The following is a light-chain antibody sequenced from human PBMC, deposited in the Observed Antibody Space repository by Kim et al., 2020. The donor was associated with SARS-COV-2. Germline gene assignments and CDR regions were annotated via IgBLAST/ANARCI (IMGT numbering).Light chain of an antibody. CDR2: KDS. CDR1: ALPKQY. Sequence: PGQTARITCSGDALPKQYAYWYQQKPGQAPELVIYKDSERPSGIPERFSGSSSGTTVTLTISGVQAEDEDDYYCQSADSSGTWVVFGGGTQLTVL. CDR3: QSADSSGTWVV. J-gene: IGLJ2*01. V-gene: IGLV3-25*03.